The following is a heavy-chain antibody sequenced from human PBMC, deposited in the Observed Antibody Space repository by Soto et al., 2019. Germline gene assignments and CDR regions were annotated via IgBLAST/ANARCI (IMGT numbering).Heavy chain of an antibody. V-gene: IGHV4-38-2*01. Sequence: ASETLSLTCAVSGYSIASGYYWAFIRQSPGKGLEWIGSIYHAGSVYYNPSLNSRVAVSLDTSKNHFSLKLTSVTAADTAVYYCARTFDYYGMDVWGQGTTVTVSS. CDR2: IYHAGSV. CDR3: ARTFDYYGMDV. CDR1: GYSIASGYY. J-gene: IGHJ6*02.